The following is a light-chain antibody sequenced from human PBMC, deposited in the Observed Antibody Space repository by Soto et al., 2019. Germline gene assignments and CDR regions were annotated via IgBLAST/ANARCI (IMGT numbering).Light chain of an antibody. J-gene: IGLJ1*01. CDR3: QSYDSTLSARYV. CDR1: RSNIGANYD. CDR2: GNS. Sequence: QSVLTQPPSVSGAPGQRVTISCTGSRSNIGANYDVHWYQQRPGTAPKLLIFGNSNRPSGVPDRFSGSKSGTSASLAITGLQAEDEGDYYCQSYDSTLSARYVFGTGTKLTVL. V-gene: IGLV1-40*01.